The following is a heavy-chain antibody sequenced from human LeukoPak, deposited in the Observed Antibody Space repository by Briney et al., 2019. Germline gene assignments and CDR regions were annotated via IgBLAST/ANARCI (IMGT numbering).Heavy chain of an antibody. V-gene: IGHV3-9*01. CDR1: GFTFDDYA. Sequence: PGGSLRLSCAASGFTFDDYAMHWVRQAPGKGLEWVSGITWNSGTIAYADSVKGRFTISRDNAKNSLYLQMNSLRAEDTALYYCTKDRGGSYYDAFDMWGQRTRVTVSS. CDR3: TKDRGGSYYDAFDM. CDR2: ITWNSGTI. J-gene: IGHJ3*02. D-gene: IGHD1-26*01.